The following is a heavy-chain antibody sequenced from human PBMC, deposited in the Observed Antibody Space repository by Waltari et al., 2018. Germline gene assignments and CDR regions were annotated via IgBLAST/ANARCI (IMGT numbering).Heavy chain of an antibody. J-gene: IGHJ2*01. CDR2: SNSDGSST. V-gene: IGHV3-74*01. D-gene: IGHD4-17*01. CDR1: GFTYSMYW. Sequence: EVQLVESGGGLVQPGGSLRLSCADSGFTYSMYWMHWVRQAPGKGLVWVSRSNSDGSSTSYADSVKGRFTISKDNAKNTVYLQMNSLRAEDTAIYYCARGARRTTVTTGWWYFDLWGRGTLVTVSS. CDR3: ARGARRTTVTTGWWYFDL.